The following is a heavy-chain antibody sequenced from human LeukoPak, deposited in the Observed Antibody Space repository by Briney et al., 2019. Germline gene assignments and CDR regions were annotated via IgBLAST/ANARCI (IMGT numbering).Heavy chain of an antibody. J-gene: IGHJ4*02. CDR2: IYYSGST. CDR3: ARGGGNYYPYYFDF. V-gene: IGHV4-61*01. CDR1: GYSISSGYY. D-gene: IGHD1-26*01. Sequence: SETLSLTCAVSGYSISSGYYWGWIRQPPGKGLEWIGYIYYSGSTNYNPSLKSRVTISEDTSKNQFSLKLSSVTAADTAVYYCARGGGNYYPYYFDFWGQGTLVTVSS.